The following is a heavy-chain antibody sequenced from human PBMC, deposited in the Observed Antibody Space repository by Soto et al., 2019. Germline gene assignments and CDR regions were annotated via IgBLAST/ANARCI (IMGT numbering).Heavy chain of an antibody. J-gene: IGHJ4*02. V-gene: IGHV1-2*04. CDR2: INPNSGGT. Sequence: ASVKASCKASGYTFTGYYMHWVRQAPGQGLEWMGWINPNSGGTNYAQKFQGWVTMTRDTSISTAYMELSRLRSDDTAVYYCAREGAGVYCSGGSCYFDYWGQGTLVTVSS. CDR3: AREGAGVYCSGGSCYFDY. CDR1: GYTFTGYY. D-gene: IGHD2-15*01.